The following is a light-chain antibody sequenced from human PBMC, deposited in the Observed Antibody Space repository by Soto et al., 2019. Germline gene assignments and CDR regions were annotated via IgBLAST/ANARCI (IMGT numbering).Light chain of an antibody. CDR3: KQYGSSPWT. J-gene: IGKJ1*01. Sequence: EIVLTQSPGTPSLSPGERATPSCRASQSVSSSYLAWYQQKPGQAHRLLIYGAYSRATGIQDRFSGSGSGTDFTLTISRLEPEDFAVYYCKQYGSSPWTFGQGTKVDIK. CDR2: GAY. V-gene: IGKV3-20*01. CDR1: QSVSSSY.